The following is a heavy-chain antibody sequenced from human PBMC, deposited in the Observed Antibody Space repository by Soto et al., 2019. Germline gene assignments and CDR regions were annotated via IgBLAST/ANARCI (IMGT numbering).Heavy chain of an antibody. Sequence: GGSLRLSCAASGFTISNNYMNWVRQAPGKGLEWVSIIYNDGRTYYADSVKGRFTISRDDSKNTLYLKMNSLRADDTAVYYCARDSYAYYWGQGTLVTVSS. CDR2: IYNDGRT. D-gene: IGHD2-2*01. CDR3: ARDSYAYY. J-gene: IGHJ4*02. CDR1: GFTISNNY. V-gene: IGHV3-66*01.